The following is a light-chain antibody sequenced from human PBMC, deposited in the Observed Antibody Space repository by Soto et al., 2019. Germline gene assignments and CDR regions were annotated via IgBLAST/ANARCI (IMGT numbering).Light chain of an antibody. Sequence: EIVLTQSPAPLSLSPGERAILSCRASQSVSSYLAWYQQKPGQAPRLLIYDASNRATGIPARFSGSGSGTDFTLTISSLEPEDFAVYYCQQRNNWPAITFGQGTRLEN. CDR2: DAS. CDR1: QSVSSY. V-gene: IGKV3-11*01. J-gene: IGKJ5*01. CDR3: QQRNNWPAIT.